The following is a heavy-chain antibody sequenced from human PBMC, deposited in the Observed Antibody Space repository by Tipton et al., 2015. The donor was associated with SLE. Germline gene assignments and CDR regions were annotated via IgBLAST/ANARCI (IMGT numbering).Heavy chain of an antibody. CDR3: TRGGEYCSSTSCYYGTYYLDY. CDR1: GFTFGDYA. D-gene: IGHD2-2*01. V-gene: IGHV3-49*03. Sequence: SLRLSCTASGFTFGDYAMSWFRQAPGKGLEWVGFIRSKAYGGTTEYAASVEGRFTISRDDSKSIAYLQMNSLKTEDTAVYYCTRGGEYCSSTSCYYGTYYLDYWGQGTLVTVSS. J-gene: IGHJ4*02. CDR2: IRSKAYGGTT.